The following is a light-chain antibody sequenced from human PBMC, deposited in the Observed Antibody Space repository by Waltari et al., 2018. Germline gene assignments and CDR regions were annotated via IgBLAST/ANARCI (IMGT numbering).Light chain of an antibody. CDR3: QQFNTWPLT. Sequence: EVVMTQSPATLSVSPGERATLSCRASQSVSDTLAWYQQKVGQPPRLLIYSASIRATGVPARFSGSESGTEFTLTISSLQSEDFGVYYCQQFNTWPLTFGPGTKVDFK. CDR2: SAS. CDR1: QSVSDT. J-gene: IGKJ3*01. V-gene: IGKV3-15*01.